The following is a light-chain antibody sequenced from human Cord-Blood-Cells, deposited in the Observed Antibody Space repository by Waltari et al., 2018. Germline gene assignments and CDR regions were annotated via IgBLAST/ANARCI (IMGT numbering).Light chain of an antibody. Sequence: EIVLMQSPGTLSLSPGERATISCRASQSVSSSYLAWYQQKPGQAPRLLIYGASSRATGIPDRFSGSGSGTDFTLTISRLEPEDFAVYYCQQYGSSPFTFGPGTKVDIK. CDR2: GAS. J-gene: IGKJ3*01. V-gene: IGKV3-20*01. CDR1: QSVSSSY. CDR3: QQYGSSPFT.